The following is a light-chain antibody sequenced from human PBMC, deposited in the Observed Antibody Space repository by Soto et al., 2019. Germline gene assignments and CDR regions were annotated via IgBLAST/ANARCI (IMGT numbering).Light chain of an antibody. CDR3: PQYDSSPPGLT. CDR2: GAS. J-gene: IGKJ4*01. V-gene: IGKV3-20*01. Sequence: EIVLTQSPGTLSLSPGERATLSCRASQSVSSRYLAWYQQKPGQAPRLLIYGASSRATGIPDRFSGSGSGTDFTLTISRLEPEDFAVYYCPQYDSSPPGLTFGGGTKVEIK. CDR1: QSVSSRY.